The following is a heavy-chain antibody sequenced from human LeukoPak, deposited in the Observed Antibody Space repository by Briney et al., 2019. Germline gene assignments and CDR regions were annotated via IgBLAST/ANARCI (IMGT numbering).Heavy chain of an antibody. V-gene: IGHV3-48*04. CDR2: ISSSSSIL. CDR3: ASGMIQLWATPDY. Sequence: GGSLRLSCAASGFTFNRYSMNWVRQAPGKGLEWISYISSSSSILYYADSVKGRFTISRDNAKNSLYLQMNSLRAEDTAVYYCASGMIQLWATPDYWGQGTLVTVSS. J-gene: IGHJ4*02. CDR1: GFTFNRYS. D-gene: IGHD5-18*01.